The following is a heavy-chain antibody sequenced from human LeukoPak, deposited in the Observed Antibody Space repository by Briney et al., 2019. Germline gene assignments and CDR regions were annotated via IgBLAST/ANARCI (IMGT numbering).Heavy chain of an antibody. J-gene: IGHJ3*02. CDR1: GYSFTGYY. Sequence: ASVKVSCKASGYSFTGYYMHWVRQAPGQGLEWMGWINPNSGDTKYAQKFQGRVTITADKSTSTAYMELSSLRSEDTAVYYCASTYYYDSSGYLWHAFDIWGQGTMVTVSS. D-gene: IGHD3-22*01. V-gene: IGHV1-2*02. CDR2: INPNSGDT. CDR3: ASTYYYDSSGYLWHAFDI.